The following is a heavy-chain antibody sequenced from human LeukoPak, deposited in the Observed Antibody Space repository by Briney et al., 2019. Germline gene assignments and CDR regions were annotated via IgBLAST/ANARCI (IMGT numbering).Heavy chain of an antibody. J-gene: IGHJ3*02. CDR2: IVYDGSDK. Sequence: PGGSLRLSCAASGFTFSSYGMHWVRDAPGKGLEWVAFIVYDGSDKYYADSVKGRFTISRDNSKNTLYLQMNSLRAEDTAVYYCAVPYYYDSSGYHDAFDIWGQGTMVTVSS. D-gene: IGHD3-22*01. CDR3: AVPYYYDSSGYHDAFDI. CDR1: GFTFSSYG. V-gene: IGHV3-30*02.